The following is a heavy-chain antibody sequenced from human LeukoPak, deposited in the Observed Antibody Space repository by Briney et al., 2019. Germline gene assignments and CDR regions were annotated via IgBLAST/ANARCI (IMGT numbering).Heavy chain of an antibody. Sequence: ASVKVSCKASGYTFTSYDINWVRQATGQGLEWMGWMNPNSGNTGYAQKFRGRVTMTRNTSISTAYMELSSLRSEDTAVYYCVRGGVTAMVSTYFDLWGRGTLVTVSS. CDR2: MNPNSGNT. CDR3: VRGGVTAMVSTYFDL. J-gene: IGHJ2*01. V-gene: IGHV1-8*01. CDR1: GYTFTSYD. D-gene: IGHD5-18*01.